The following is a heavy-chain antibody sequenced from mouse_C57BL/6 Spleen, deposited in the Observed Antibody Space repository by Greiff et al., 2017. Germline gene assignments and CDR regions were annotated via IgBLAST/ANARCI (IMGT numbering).Heavy chain of an antibody. CDR2: INPNNGGT. D-gene: IGHD2-2*01. V-gene: IGHV1-18*01. J-gene: IGHJ4*01. CDR3: ARGYDKRYYYAMDY. Sequence: EVQLQQSGPELVKPGASVKIPCKASGYTFTDYNMDWVKQSHGKSLEWIGDINPNNGGTIYNQKFKGKATLTVDKSSSTAYMELRSLTSEDTAVYYCARGYDKRYYYAMDYWGQGTSVTVSS. CDR1: GYTFTDYN.